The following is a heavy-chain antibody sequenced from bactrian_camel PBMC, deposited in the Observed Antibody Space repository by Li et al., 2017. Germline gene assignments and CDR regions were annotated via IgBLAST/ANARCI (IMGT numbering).Heavy chain of an antibody. V-gene: IGHV3S13*01. D-gene: IGHD1*01. CDR1: GYTYSSNC. Sequence: LVESGGGSVQAGGSLRLSCAASGYTYSSNCMGWFRQAPGKGLEWVSTIRSDGSNTYYSDSVKGRFTISRDNAKNTVNLQMNSLKPEDTAVYYCVRDYDGPARSYGMDYWGEGTQVTVS. J-gene: IGHJ7*01. CDR2: IRSDGSNT.